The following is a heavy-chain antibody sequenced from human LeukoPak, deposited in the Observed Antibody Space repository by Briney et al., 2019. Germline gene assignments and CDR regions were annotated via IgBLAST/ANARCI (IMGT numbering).Heavy chain of an antibody. Sequence: SETLSLTCAVYGGSFSGYYWSWIRQPPGKGLEWIGEINHSGSTNYNPSHKSRVTIPVDTSKNQFSLKLSSVTAADTAVYYCARSVVPAALNWFDPWGQGTLVTVSS. CDR2: INHSGST. V-gene: IGHV4-34*01. CDR3: ARSVVPAALNWFDP. J-gene: IGHJ5*02. CDR1: GGSFSGYY. D-gene: IGHD2-2*01.